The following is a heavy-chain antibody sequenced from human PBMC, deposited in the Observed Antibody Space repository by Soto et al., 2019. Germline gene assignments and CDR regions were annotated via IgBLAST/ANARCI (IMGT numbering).Heavy chain of an antibody. V-gene: IGHV5-51*01. CDR3: ARQHYDFWSGSDIGSSYFDF. CDR2: IHPRDSDT. Sequence: GESLKISCQASGDYFTDYWIGWVRQMPGKGLEWMGIIHPRDSDTKYSPSFQGHVTFSVDTSISTAFLQWNSLKASDSAIYYCARQHYDFWSGSDIGSSYFDFWGRGTQVTVYS. CDR1: GDYFTDYW. J-gene: IGHJ2*01. D-gene: IGHD3-3*01.